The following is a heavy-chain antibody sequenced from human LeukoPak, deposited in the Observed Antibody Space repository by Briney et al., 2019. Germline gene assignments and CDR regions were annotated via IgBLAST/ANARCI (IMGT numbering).Heavy chain of an antibody. CDR2: IYPSGST. V-gene: IGHV4-4*07. Sequence: KASETLSLTCTVSGGSISGYYWSWIRQPAGKGLEWIGRIYPSGSTNYNPSLKSRVTMSVDTFKKQVSLKLSSVTAADTAVYYCARDPDSSSRRMDVWGQGATVTVSS. CDR1: GGSISGYY. D-gene: IGHD6-13*01. J-gene: IGHJ6*02. CDR3: ARDPDSSSRRMDV.